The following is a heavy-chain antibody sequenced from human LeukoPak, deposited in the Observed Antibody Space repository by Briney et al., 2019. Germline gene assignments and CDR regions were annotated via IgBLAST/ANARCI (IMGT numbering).Heavy chain of an antibody. CDR3: ARSRRRELLGTYFDY. CDR2: ISYDGSNK. D-gene: IGHD1-26*01. J-gene: IGHJ4*02. V-gene: IGHV3-30*04. CDR1: GFTFSSYA. Sequence: GGSLRLSCAASGFTFSSYAMHWVRQAPGKGLEWVAVISYDGSNKYYADSVKGRFTISRDDSKNTLYLQMNSLRAEDTAVYYCARSRRRELLGTYFDYWGQGTLVTVSS.